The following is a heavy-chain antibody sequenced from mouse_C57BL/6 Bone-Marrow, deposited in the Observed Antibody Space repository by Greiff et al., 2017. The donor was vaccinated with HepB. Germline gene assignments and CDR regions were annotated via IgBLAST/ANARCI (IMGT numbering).Heavy chain of an antibody. CDR1: GYSITSDY. CDR3: ARWSTTVVAFYAMDY. V-gene: IGHV3-8*01. J-gene: IGHJ4*01. Sequence: EVKLMESGPGLAKPSQTLSLTCSVTGYSITSDYWNWIRKFPGNKLEYMGYISYSGSTYYNPSLKSRIPITRDTSKNQYYLQLNSVTTEDTATYYCARWSTTVVAFYAMDYWGQGTSVTVSS. D-gene: IGHD1-1*01. CDR2: ISYSGST.